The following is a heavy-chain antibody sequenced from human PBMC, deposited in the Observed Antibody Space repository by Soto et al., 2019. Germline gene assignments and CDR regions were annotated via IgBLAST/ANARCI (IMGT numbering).Heavy chain of an antibody. CDR2: IIPIFGTA. CDR1: GGTFSSYA. Sequence: ASVKVSCKASGGTFSSYAISWVRQAPGQGLEWMGGIIPIFGTANYAQKFQGRVTITADESTSTAYMELSSLRSEDTAVYYCARVFSFGELLPFDYWGQGTLVTVSS. V-gene: IGHV1-69*13. D-gene: IGHD3-10*01. CDR3: ARVFSFGELLPFDY. J-gene: IGHJ4*02.